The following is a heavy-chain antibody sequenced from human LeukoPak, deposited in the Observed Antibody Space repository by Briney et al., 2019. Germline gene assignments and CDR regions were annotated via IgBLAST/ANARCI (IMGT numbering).Heavy chain of an antibody. Sequence: PSETLSLTCGVSGGSIDSTNYWSWVRQAPGRGLEWIGEIAHDGTRNYNSSLRSRVAMSFDRANNYFSLSLTAVTAADTAVYYCARPLSLGYCSGGSCYGRGAWFDRWGQGTLVTVSS. CDR1: GGSIDSTNY. CDR3: ARPLSLGYCSGGSCYGRGAWFDR. D-gene: IGHD2-15*01. CDR2: IAHDGTR. J-gene: IGHJ5*02. V-gene: IGHV4-4*02.